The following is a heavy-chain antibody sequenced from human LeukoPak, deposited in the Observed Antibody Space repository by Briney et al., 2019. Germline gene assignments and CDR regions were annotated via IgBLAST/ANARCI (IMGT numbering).Heavy chain of an antibody. D-gene: IGHD6-19*01. CDR3: ARGRRFQQWLAEYFQH. J-gene: IGHJ1*01. V-gene: IGHV4-34*01. CDR2: INHSGST. Sequence: SETLSLTCAVYGGSFSGYYWSWIRQPPGKGLEWIGEINHSGSTNYNPSLKSRVTISVDTSKNQFSLKLSSVTAADTAVYYCARGRRFQQWLAEYFQHWGQGTLVTVSS. CDR1: GGSFSGYY.